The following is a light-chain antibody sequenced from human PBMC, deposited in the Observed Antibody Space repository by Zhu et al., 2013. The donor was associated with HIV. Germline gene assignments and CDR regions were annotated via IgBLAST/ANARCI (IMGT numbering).Light chain of an antibody. V-gene: IGLV1-44*01. CDR2: NND. CDR3: ATWDDSLAGWV. CDR1: SSNIGSNT. Sequence: QSVLTQPPSASGTPGQRVTISCSGTSSNIGSNTVNWYQHLPGAAPEVVIYNNDRRPSGVPDRFSGSKSGTSASLAITGLRYEDEADYFCATWDDSLAGWVFGGGTKLTVL. J-gene: IGLJ3*02.